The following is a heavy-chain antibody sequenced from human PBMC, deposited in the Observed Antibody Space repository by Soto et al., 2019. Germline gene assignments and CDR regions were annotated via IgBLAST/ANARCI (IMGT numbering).Heavy chain of an antibody. V-gene: IGHV3-48*02. Sequence: VQLVESGGGLVQPGGSLRLSCAASGFTFSSYSMNWVRQAPGKGLEWVSYISSSSSTIYYADSVKGRFTISRDNAKNSLYLQMNSLRDEDTAVYYCARDPRYSYGSGGDYWGQGTLVTVSS. J-gene: IGHJ4*02. CDR3: ARDPRYSYGSGGDY. CDR2: ISSSSSTI. D-gene: IGHD5-18*01. CDR1: GFTFSSYS.